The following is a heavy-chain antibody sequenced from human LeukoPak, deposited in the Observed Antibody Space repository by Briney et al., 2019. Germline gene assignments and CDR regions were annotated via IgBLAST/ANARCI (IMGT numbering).Heavy chain of an antibody. CDR1: GFTFSSYG. CDR2: ISYDGSNK. CDR3: AKDLENFGVVIIPAYFQH. V-gene: IGHV3-30*18. J-gene: IGHJ1*01. Sequence: GRSLRLSCAASGFTFSSYGMHWVRQAPGKGLEWVAVISYDGSNKYYADSVKGRFTISRDNSKNTLYLQMNSLRAEDTAVYYCAKDLENFGVVIIPAYFQHWGQGTLVTVSS. D-gene: IGHD3-3*01.